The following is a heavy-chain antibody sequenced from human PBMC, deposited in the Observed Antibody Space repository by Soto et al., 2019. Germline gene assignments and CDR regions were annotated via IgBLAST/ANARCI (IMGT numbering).Heavy chain of an antibody. V-gene: IGHV4-59*01. Sequence: SETLSLTCTVSGSSMSNVFWNWIRQPPGKGLEWIGYINDSGSTKYNPSLTSRVAISIDTSKSQFSLKLTSVTAADTAVYFCAGGSSWELLDWGPGMLVTVSS. CDR2: INDSGST. CDR3: AGGSSWELLD. D-gene: IGHD1-26*01. CDR1: GSSMSNVF. J-gene: IGHJ4*02.